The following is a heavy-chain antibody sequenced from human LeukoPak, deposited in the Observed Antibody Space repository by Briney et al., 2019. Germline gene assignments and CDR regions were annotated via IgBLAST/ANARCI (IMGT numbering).Heavy chain of an antibody. CDR3: ARGTLLGTYYYDSH. V-gene: IGHV1-46*01. J-gene: IGHJ4*02. Sequence: ASVKVSCKASGYTFTSYYIHWVRQAPGQGLEWMGIINPRSSSTTYAQKFQGRVTMTRDTSTSTVYMEVRSLRSEDAAVYYCARGTLLGTYYYDSHWGQGTLVTVSS. D-gene: IGHD3-22*01. CDR1: GYTFTSYY. CDR2: INPRSSST.